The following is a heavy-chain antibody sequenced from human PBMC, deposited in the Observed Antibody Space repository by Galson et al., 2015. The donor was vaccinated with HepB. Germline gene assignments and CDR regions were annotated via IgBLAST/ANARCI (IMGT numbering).Heavy chain of an antibody. D-gene: IGHD6-19*01. J-gene: IGHJ4*02. V-gene: IGHV3-15*01. CDR3: ITRQSLAVTSMIPY. CDR2: IKRKIDGGTT. CDR1: GFTFSNAW. Sequence: LRLSCAASGFTFSNAWMNWVRQAPGKGLEWVGRIKRKIDGGTTDYAAPVKGRFIISRDDSKNTLYLQMNSLKPEDTAVYFCITRQSLAVTSMIPYSGQGTLVTVSS.